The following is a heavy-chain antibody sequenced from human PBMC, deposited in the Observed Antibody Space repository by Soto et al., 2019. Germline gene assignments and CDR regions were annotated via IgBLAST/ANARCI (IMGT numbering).Heavy chain of an antibody. V-gene: IGHV4-38-2*01. J-gene: IGHJ6*02. Sequence: SETLSLTCAVSGYSIGSGYYWAWIRQSPGKGLEWIGIIYHAGSVYYNPSLNGRVALSMDTSKNHFSLKLTSVTAADTAVYYCARTFDYYGIDVWGQGTTVTVSS. CDR3: ARTFDYYGIDV. CDR2: IYHAGSV. CDR1: GYSIGSGYY.